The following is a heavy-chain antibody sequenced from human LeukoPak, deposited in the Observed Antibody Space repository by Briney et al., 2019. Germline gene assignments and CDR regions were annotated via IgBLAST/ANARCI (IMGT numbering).Heavy chain of an antibody. CDR2: IYHSGST. Sequence: SETLSLTCTVSGYSISSGYYWGWIRQPPGKGLEWIGSIYHSGSTYYNPSLKSRVTISVDTSKNQFSLKLSSVTAADTAAYYCARVGSSSWYGRVYYYYYYMDVWGKGTTVTVSS. D-gene: IGHD6-13*01. J-gene: IGHJ6*03. CDR3: ARVGSSSWYGRVYYYYYYMDV. V-gene: IGHV4-38-2*02. CDR1: GYSISSGYY.